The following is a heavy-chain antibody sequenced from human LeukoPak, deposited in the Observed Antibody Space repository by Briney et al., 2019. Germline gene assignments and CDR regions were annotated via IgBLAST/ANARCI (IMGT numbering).Heavy chain of an antibody. J-gene: IGHJ1*01. CDR2: ISGSGSRT. Sequence: GGSLRLSCAASGFTFSNYAMSWVRQAPGKGLEWVSTISGSGSRTYYADSVNGRFTISRDSSKNTLFLQMNSLRVEDTAMFYCARHIFGGDYHISYFQHWGQGTLLTVSS. CDR3: ARHIFGGDYHISYFQH. CDR1: GFTFSNYA. D-gene: IGHD2-21*02. V-gene: IGHV3-23*01.